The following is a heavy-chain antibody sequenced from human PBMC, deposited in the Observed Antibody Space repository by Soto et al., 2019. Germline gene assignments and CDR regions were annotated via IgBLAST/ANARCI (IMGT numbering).Heavy chain of an antibody. Sequence: SVKVSCKASGGTFSSYAISWVRQAPGQGLEWMGGIIPIFGTANYAQKFQGRVTSTADESTSTSYMELSSLRSEDTAVYYCARPRITGTNWFDPWGQGTLVTVSS. CDR2: IIPIFGTA. V-gene: IGHV1-69*13. D-gene: IGHD1-7*01. CDR1: GGTFSSYA. CDR3: ARPRITGTNWFDP. J-gene: IGHJ5*02.